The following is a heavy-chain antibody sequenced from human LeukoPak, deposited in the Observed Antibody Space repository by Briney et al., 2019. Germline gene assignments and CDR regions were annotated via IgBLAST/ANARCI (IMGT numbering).Heavy chain of an antibody. V-gene: IGHV3-11*05. D-gene: IGHD6-19*01. Sequence: GGSLRLSCAASGFTFSGFYMSWIRQAPGKGLECVSCIGSSSTYTNYADSVKGRFTISRDNAKNSLYLQMDGLRAEDTAVYYCARDRGAVAATWFDYWGQGTLVTVSS. J-gene: IGHJ4*02. CDR3: ARDRGAVAATWFDY. CDR2: IGSSSTYT. CDR1: GFTFSGFY.